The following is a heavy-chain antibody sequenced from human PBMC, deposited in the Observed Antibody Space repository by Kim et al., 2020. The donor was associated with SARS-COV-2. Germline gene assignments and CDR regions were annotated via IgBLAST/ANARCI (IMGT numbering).Heavy chain of an antibody. D-gene: IGHD6-13*01. V-gene: IGHV3-9*01. CDR3: ASGTSSSWYGTRYYGMDV. J-gene: IGHJ6*02. Sequence: KGRFTISRDNAKNSLYLQMNSLRAEDTALYYCASGTSSSWYGTRYYGMDVWGQGTTVTVSS.